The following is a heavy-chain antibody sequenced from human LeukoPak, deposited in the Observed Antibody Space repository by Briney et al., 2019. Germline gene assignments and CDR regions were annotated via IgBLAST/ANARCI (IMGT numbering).Heavy chain of an antibody. D-gene: IGHD6-6*01. CDR3: ARDYSSSNYYYYYMDV. V-gene: IGHV4-39*07. J-gene: IGHJ6*03. CDR2: IYYSGST. Sequence: SQTLSLTCTVSGGSISSGSYYWGWIRQPPGKGLEWIGSIYYSGSTYYNPSLKSRVTISVDTSKNQVSLKLSSVTAADTAVYYCARDYSSSNYYYYYMDVWGKGTTVTVSS. CDR1: GGSISSGSYY.